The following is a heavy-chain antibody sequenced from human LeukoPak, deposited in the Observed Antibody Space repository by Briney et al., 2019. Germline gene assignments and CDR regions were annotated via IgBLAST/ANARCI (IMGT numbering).Heavy chain of an antibody. CDR3: ARHGGTLDYFDS. D-gene: IGHD4-23*01. Sequence: SETLSLTCTVSSYSISSGYYWGWIRQPPGKGLEWIGSIYHSGRTYYNPSLKSRVTISVDTSKNQFSLKLSSLTAADTALYYCARHGGTLDYFDSWGPGSLVTVSS. V-gene: IGHV4-38-2*02. CDR2: IYHSGRT. J-gene: IGHJ4*02. CDR1: SYSISSGYY.